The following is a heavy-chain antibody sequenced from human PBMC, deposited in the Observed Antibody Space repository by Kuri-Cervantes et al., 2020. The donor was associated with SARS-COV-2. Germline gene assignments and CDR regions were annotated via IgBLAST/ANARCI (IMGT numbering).Heavy chain of an antibody. V-gene: IGHV3-33*08. J-gene: IGHJ4*02. CDR1: GFTFSSYA. D-gene: IGHD4-23*01. Sequence: GESLKISCAASGFTFSSYAMHWVRQAPGKGLEWVAVIWYDGSNKYYADPVKGRFTISRDNSKNTLYLQMNSLRAEDTAVYYCARQALRWYYFDYWGQGTLVTVSS. CDR3: ARQALRWYYFDY. CDR2: IWYDGSNK.